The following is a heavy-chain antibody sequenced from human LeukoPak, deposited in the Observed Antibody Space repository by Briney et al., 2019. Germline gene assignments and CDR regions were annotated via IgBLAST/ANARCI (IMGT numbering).Heavy chain of an antibody. D-gene: IGHD4-11*01. CDR1: GGSISSSSYY. J-gene: IGHJ4*02. Sequence: PSETLSLTCTVSGGSISSSSYYWGWIRQPPGTGLEWIGSIYYSGSTYYNPSLKSRVTISVDTSKNQFSLKLSSVTAADTAVYYCARQGVTHYYFDYWGQGTLVTVSS. CDR3: ARQGVTHYYFDY. CDR2: IYYSGST. V-gene: IGHV4-39*01.